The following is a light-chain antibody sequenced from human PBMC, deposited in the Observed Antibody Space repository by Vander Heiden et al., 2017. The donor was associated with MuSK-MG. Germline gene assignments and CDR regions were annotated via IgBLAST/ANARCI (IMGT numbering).Light chain of an antibody. Sequence: EVVLRQSPRTLSLSPGERATFSCRASQSLSNSSLAWYQQKPGQTPRLLIYGASSRPTGISDRFSGSGSGTDFTLTISRLEPEDFAVYYCQQDGNSPFTFGQGTKLEIK. CDR1: QSLSNSS. J-gene: IGKJ2*01. CDR3: QQDGNSPFT. CDR2: GAS. V-gene: IGKV3-20*01.